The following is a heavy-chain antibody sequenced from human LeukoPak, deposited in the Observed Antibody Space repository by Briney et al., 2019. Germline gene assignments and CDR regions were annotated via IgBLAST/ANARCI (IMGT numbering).Heavy chain of an antibody. CDR1: GFTVSSYS. D-gene: IGHD6-19*01. J-gene: IGHJ4*02. Sequence: GGSLRLSCAASGFTVSSYSMNWVRQAPGKGLEWVSSISSSSSYIYYADSVKGRFTISRDNAKNSLYLQMNSLRAEDTAVYYCARYSSGWRSPFDYWGQGTLVTVSS. CDR3: ARYSSGWRSPFDY. CDR2: ISSSSSYI. V-gene: IGHV3-21*01.